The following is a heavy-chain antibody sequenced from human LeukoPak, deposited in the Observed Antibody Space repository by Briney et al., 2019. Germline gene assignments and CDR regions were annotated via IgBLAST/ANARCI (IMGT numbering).Heavy chain of an antibody. D-gene: IGHD2-2*01. V-gene: IGHV3-33*08. J-gene: IGHJ5*02. Sequence: GESLRLSCAASRFTFSSYSLNWVRQAPGKGLEWVAVIWYDGSNKYYADSVKGRFTISRDNSKNTLYLQMNSLRAEDTAVYYCARDWGQVVPAMNWFDPWGQGTLVTVSS. CDR3: ARDWGQVVPAMNWFDP. CDR2: IWYDGSNK. CDR1: RFTFSSYS.